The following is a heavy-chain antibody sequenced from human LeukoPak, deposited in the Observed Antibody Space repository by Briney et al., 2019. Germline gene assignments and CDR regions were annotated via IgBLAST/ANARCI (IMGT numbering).Heavy chain of an antibody. J-gene: IGHJ5*02. CDR1: GFTFSNYA. CDR3: AKDRYSNYGNWFDP. V-gene: IGHV3-23*01. CDR2: ISGSGGST. D-gene: IGHD4-11*01. Sequence: PGGSLRLSCAASGFTFSNYAMNWDRQAPGKGLEWVSGISGSGGSTYYADSVKGRFTISRDNSKNTLYLQMISLRAEDTAVYYCAKDRYSNYGNWFDPWGQGTLVTVFS.